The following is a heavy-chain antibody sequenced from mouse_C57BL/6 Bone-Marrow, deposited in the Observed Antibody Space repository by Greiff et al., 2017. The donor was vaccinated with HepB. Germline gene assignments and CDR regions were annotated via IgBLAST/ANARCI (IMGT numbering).Heavy chain of an antibody. CDR1: GYTFTSYW. Sequence: QVQLQQPGAELVRPGSSVKLSCKASGYTFTSYWMDWVKQRPGQGLEWIGNIYPSDSETHYNQKFKDKATLTVDKSSSTAYMQLRSLTSEDSAVYYCARSFTTVVASVDYWGQGTTLTVSS. D-gene: IGHD1-1*01. J-gene: IGHJ2*01. CDR2: IYPSDSET. CDR3: ARSFTTVVASVDY. V-gene: IGHV1-61*01.